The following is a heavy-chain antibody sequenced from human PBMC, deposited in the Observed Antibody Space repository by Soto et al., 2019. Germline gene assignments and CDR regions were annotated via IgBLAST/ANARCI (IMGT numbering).Heavy chain of an antibody. D-gene: IGHD3-22*01. CDR2: IYYSGST. CDR1: GGSISSYY. J-gene: IGHJ4*02. V-gene: IGHV4-59*08. Sequence: SETLSLTCTVSGGSISSYYWSWIRQPPGKGLEWIGYIYYSGSTNYNPSLKSRVTISVDTSKNQFSLKLSSVTAADTAVYYCAKGISSSAYSDFDYWGQGTLVTVSS. CDR3: AKGISSSAYSDFDY.